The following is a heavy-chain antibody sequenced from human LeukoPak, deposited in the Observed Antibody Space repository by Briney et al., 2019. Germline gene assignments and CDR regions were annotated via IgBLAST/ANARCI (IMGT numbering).Heavy chain of an antibody. V-gene: IGHV4-4*02. CDR2: IYHSGSP. J-gene: IGHJ4*02. D-gene: IGHD1-1*01. Sequence: SETLSLTCAVSGGSISGNNWWGWVRQPPGKGLEWIGEIYHSGSPNYNPSLKSRVTISVDKSRNHFSLNLSSVTAADTAVYYCARVNINNWHSCDYWGQGTLVTVSS. CDR1: GGSISGNNW. CDR3: ARVNINNWHSCDY.